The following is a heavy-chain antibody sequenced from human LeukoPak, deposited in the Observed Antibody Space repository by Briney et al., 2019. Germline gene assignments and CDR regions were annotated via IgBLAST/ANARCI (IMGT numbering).Heavy chain of an antibody. CDR1: GGSISSYY. D-gene: IGHD6-6*01. Sequence: SEALSLTCTVSGGSISSYYWSWIRQPPGKGLEWIGYIYYSGSTNYNPSLKSRVTISVDTSKNQFSLKLSSVTAADTAVYYCARQLGYSSSHIDNWGQGTLVTVSS. J-gene: IGHJ4*02. CDR2: IYYSGST. V-gene: IGHV4-59*01. CDR3: ARQLGYSSSHIDN.